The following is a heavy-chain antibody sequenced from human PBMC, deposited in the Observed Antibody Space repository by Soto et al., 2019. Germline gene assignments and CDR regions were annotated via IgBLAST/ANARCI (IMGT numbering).Heavy chain of an antibody. J-gene: IGHJ4*02. CDR2: IYYTGST. CDR3: ARGALTTYFDY. V-gene: IGHV4-61*01. Sequence: SETLSLTCTVSGGSVNSDSHNWSWIRQPPGKGLEWIGYIYYTGSTNYNPSLKSRVTISVDTSKNQFSLKLSSVTAADTAVYYCARGALTTYFDYWGQGTLVTVSS. CDR1: GGSVNSDSHN.